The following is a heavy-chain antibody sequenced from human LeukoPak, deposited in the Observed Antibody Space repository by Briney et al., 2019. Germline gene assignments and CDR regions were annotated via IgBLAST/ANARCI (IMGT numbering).Heavy chain of an antibody. CDR3: ARPDFWSGSAFDY. Sequence: GGSLRLSCAASGFTFSSYWMHWVRQAPGKGLVWVSRINTDGSSTSYADSVKGRFTISRDNAKNTLYLQMNSLRAEDTAVYYCARPDFWSGSAFDYWGQGTLVTVSS. D-gene: IGHD3-3*01. V-gene: IGHV3-74*01. J-gene: IGHJ4*02. CDR2: INTDGSST. CDR1: GFTFSSYW.